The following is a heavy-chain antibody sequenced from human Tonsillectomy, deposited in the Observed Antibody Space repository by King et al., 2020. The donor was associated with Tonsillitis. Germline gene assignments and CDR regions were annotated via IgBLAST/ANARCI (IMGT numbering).Heavy chain of an antibody. CDR1: GFTFSSYA. CDR2: ISYDGSNK. V-gene: IGHV3-30*04. CDR3: ARDHQVVAVPEFDY. D-gene: IGHD2-15*01. Sequence: QVQLVESGGGVVQPGRSLRLSCVASGFTFSSYAFHWVRQAPGKGLKWVAVISYDGSNKYYADSVKGRFTISRDNSKNTLYLQMNSRRAEDTAEYYCARDHQVVAVPEFDYWGQGTLVTVSS. J-gene: IGHJ4*02.